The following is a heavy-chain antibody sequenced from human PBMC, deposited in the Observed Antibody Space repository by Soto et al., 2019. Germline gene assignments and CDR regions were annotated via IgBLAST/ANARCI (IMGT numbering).Heavy chain of an antibody. D-gene: IGHD3-10*01. J-gene: IGHJ6*02. Sequence: SETLSLTCTVSGGSISSYYWSWIRQPPGKGLEWIGYIYYSGSTNYNPSLKSRVTISVDTSKNQFSLKLSSVTAADTAVYYCARDDRITMVRGGKRNYYYGMDVWGQGTTVTVSS. CDR1: GGSISSYY. CDR3: ARDDRITMVRGGKRNYYYGMDV. V-gene: IGHV4-59*01. CDR2: IYYSGST.